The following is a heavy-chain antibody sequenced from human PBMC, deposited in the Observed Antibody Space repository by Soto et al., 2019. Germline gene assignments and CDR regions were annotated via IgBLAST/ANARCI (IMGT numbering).Heavy chain of an antibody. V-gene: IGHV1-3*01. Sequence: QVQLVQSGAEVKKPGASVKVSCKASGYTFTSYAMHWVRQAPGQRLEWMGWINAGNGNTKYSQKFQGRVTITRDTSASTAYMELSSMRSEDTAVYYCARDPGYSYGYTWGQGTLVTVSS. D-gene: IGHD5-18*01. CDR2: INAGNGNT. CDR1: GYTFTSYA. CDR3: ARDPGYSYGYT. J-gene: IGHJ5*02.